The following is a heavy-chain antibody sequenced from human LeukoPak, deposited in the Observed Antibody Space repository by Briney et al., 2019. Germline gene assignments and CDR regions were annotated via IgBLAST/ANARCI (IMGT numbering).Heavy chain of an antibody. CDR3: AKDLSNPYKYYGMDV. CDR1: GFTFSSYA. V-gene: IGHV3-23*01. J-gene: IGHJ6*02. D-gene: IGHD4-4*01. CDR2: ISGSGSST. Sequence: GGSLRLSCAASGFTFSSYAMSWVRQAPGKGLEWVSAISGSGSSTYYADSVKGRFTISRDNSKNTPYLQMSSLRAEDTAVYSCAKDLSNPYKYYGMDVWGQGTTVTVSS.